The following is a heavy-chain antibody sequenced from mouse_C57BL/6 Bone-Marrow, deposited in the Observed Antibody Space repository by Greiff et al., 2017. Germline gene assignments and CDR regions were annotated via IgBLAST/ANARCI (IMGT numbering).Heavy chain of an antibody. J-gene: IGHJ1*03. D-gene: IGHD2-3*01. CDR1: GYTFTSYW. CDR2: IDPNSGGT. CDR3: ARDGYYVDWYFDV. Sequence: QVQLKQSGAELVKPGASVKLSCKASGYTFTSYWMHWVKQRPGRGLGWIGRIDPNSGGTTYNEKFKSKATLTVDKPSSTAYMQLSSLTSEDSAVYYCARDGYYVDWYFDVWGTGTTVTVSS. V-gene: IGHV1-72*01.